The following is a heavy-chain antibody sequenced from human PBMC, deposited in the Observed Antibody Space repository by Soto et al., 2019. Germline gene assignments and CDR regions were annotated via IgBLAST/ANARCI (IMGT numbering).Heavy chain of an antibody. V-gene: IGHV1-18*01. CDR2: ISAYNGNT. D-gene: IGHD5-12*01. J-gene: IGHJ6*02. Sequence: PSVQVSCKGSGYTFTSYGISWVRQAPGQGLEWMGWISAYNGNTSYAQKFQGRVTMTRDTSTSTVYMELSSLRSEDTAVYYCAREWLVATIPYYYGMDVWGQGTTVTVSS. CDR3: AREWLVATIPYYYGMDV. CDR1: GYTFTSYG.